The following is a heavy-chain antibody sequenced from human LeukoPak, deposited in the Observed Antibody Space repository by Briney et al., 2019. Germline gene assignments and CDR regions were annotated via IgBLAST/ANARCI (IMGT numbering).Heavy chain of an antibody. CDR1: GGSISSGGYY. CDR2: IYYSGST. CDR3: TRAGGFFSPFGY. Sequence: SETLSLTCTVSGGSISSGGYYWSWIRQHPGDGLEWIGYIYYSGSTYYNPSLKSRVTISIDTSKNHFSLKLSSVTAADTAVYYCTRAGGFFSPFGYWGQGTLVTVSS. D-gene: IGHD3-16*01. V-gene: IGHV4-31*02. J-gene: IGHJ4*02.